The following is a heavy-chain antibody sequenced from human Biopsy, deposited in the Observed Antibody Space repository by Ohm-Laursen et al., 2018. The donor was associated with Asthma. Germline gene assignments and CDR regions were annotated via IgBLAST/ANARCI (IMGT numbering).Heavy chain of an antibody. J-gene: IGHJ6*02. Sequence: SLRLSCSASGFSFNSYGMHWVRQAPGKGLEWVAVMSFDGRQTYYADSVKGRFTVSRDNSKNTLYLQMNSLRDEDTAVYYCARMITIFGVVSRGMDVWGQGTTVTVSS. CDR3: ARMITIFGVVSRGMDV. CDR2: MSFDGRQT. D-gene: IGHD3-3*01. V-gene: IGHV3-30*03. CDR1: GFSFNSYG.